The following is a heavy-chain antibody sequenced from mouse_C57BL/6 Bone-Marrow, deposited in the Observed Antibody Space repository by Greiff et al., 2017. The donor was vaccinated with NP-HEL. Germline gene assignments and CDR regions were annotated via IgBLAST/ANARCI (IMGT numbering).Heavy chain of an antibody. CDR2: IYPGDGDT. J-gene: IGHJ2*01. Sequence: VQLQQSGPELVKPGASVKISCKASGYTFSSSWMNWVKQRPGKGLEWIGRIYPGDGDTNYNGKFKGKATLTADKSSSTAYMQLSSLTSEDSAVYFFARMDCGSSYGEDYWGQGPTLTVSS. CDR1: GYTFSSSW. CDR3: ARMDCGSSYGEDY. D-gene: IGHD1-1*01. V-gene: IGHV1-82*01.